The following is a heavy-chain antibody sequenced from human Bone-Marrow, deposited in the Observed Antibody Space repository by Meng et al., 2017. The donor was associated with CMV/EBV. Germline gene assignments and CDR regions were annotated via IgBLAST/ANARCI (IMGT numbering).Heavy chain of an antibody. Sequence: GESLKISCAASGFSFDDYGMTWVRQRPGKGLEWVSGLNWNGGSSAYADSVKGRFTISRDNAKNSLYLQMNSLRAEDTALYYCARGTGTLFFYYAMDVWGQGTTVTGYS. J-gene: IGHJ6*01. CDR2: LNWNGGSS. CDR3: ARGTGTLFFYYAMDV. V-gene: IGHV3-20*04. CDR1: GFSFDDYG. D-gene: IGHD3/OR15-3a*01.